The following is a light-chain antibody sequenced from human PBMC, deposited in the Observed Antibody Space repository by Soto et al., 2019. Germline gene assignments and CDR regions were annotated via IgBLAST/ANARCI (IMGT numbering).Light chain of an antibody. Sequence: QSVLTQPGSVSGSPGQSISISCTGTSSDIGGYNHVTWYQQHPGKAPKLMIYDVGNRPSGVSNRFSGSKSGNTASLTISGLQAEDEADYYCSSWTISRTPPSVLGTGTKVTVL. CDR2: DVG. V-gene: IGLV2-14*03. CDR1: SSDIGGYNH. CDR3: SSWTISRTPPSV. J-gene: IGLJ1*01.